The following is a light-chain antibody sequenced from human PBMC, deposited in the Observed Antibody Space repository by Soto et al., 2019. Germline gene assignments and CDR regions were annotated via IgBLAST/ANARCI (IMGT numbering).Light chain of an antibody. V-gene: IGKV1-33*01. CDR3: RQYSQFPPRVT. J-gene: IGKJ4*01. CDR2: EAA. Sequence: DIHMTQPPSSLAASVGDRVTITCQANEDIATYLNRYQQKPGQAPQLLIYEAAHLETGVPSRFSGSGSGAYFIFTINYLQPEDFAPYFCRQYSQFPPRVTFGGGPKV. CDR1: EDIATY.